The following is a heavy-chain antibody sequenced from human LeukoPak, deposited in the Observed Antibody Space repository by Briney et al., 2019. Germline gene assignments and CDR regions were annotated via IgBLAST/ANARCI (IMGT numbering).Heavy chain of an antibody. J-gene: IGHJ4*02. V-gene: IGHV4-39*01. Sequence: SETLSLTCTVSGGSISSSYSWGWIRQPPGQGLGWIGNIYYSGSTYYNPSLKSRVTISVDTSKNQFSLKLNSVTASDTAIYFCASTKLGYSSGWHWGQGTLVTVSS. CDR2: IYYSGST. D-gene: IGHD6-19*01. CDR3: ASTKLGYSSGWH. CDR1: GGSISSSYS.